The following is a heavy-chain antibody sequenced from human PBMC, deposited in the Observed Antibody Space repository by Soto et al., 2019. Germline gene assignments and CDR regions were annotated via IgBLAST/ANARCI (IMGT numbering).Heavy chain of an antibody. V-gene: IGHV1-2*02. CDR1: GYTFTGYY. CDR3: ARGYSSSPLAWFDP. D-gene: IGHD6-6*01. Sequence: QVPLVQSGAEVKKPGASVKVSCKASGYTFTGYYMHWVRQAPGQGLEWMGWINPNSGGTNYAQKFQGGVTMTRDTSITTAYMELSRLRSDDTAVYYCARGYSSSPLAWFDPWGQGTLVTVSS. J-gene: IGHJ5*02. CDR2: INPNSGGT.